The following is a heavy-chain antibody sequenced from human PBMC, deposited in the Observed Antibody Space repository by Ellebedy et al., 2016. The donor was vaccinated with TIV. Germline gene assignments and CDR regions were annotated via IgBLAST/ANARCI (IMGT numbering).Heavy chain of an antibody. D-gene: IGHD2/OR15-2a*01. CDR2: TTQSGGT. CDR1: GFTVSSTY. J-gene: IGHJ3*02. V-gene: IGHV3-66*01. CDR3: ARETFNDVDLIVWGVLDI. Sequence: GESLKISCEASGFTVSSTYMSWVRQAPGKGLEWVALTTQSGGTYYADSVKGRFTMSRDNSQNKLRLQMNSLRFEDTAVYFCARETFNDVDLIVWGVLDIWGQGTMVAVSS.